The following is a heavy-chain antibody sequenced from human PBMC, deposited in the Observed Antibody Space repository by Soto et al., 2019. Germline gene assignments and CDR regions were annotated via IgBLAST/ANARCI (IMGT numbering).Heavy chain of an antibody. Sequence: GGSLRLSCAASGFTLSTYNMNWVRQAPGKGLEWVTYFSSTSRTIYYADSVKGRFTISRDNAKNSLYLQMNSLRAEDTAVYYCARLGEKGYYYMDVWGKGTTVTVSS. CDR2: FSSTSRTI. CDR3: ARLGEKGYYYMDV. CDR1: GFTLSTYN. D-gene: IGHD3-10*01. V-gene: IGHV3-48*01. J-gene: IGHJ6*03.